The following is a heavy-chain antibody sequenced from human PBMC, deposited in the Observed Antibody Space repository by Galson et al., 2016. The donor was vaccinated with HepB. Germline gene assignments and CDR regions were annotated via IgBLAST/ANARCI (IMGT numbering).Heavy chain of an antibody. CDR2: TNQDGSEK. J-gene: IGHJ4*02. D-gene: IGHD6-13*01. V-gene: IGHV3-7*01. Sequence: SLRLSCAASGFSFSIYAFHWVRQAPGKGLEWVANTNQDGSEKYYVDSVKGRFTISRDNAKNSLYLQMNSLRAEDTAVYYCADPTAGWGQGTLVTVSS. CDR1: GFSFSIYA. CDR3: ADPTAG.